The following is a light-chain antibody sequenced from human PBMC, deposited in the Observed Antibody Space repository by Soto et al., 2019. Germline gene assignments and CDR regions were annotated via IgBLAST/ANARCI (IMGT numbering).Light chain of an antibody. CDR3: QLSYSIPDS. CDR2: DAS. Sequence: DIQMTQSPSSLSASVGDRVTITCRASQTVSTSLHWYQQKPGKAPNLLIYDASNVKSGVPSSFSGRGSGTDFTLISSRLQPEYFATYYWQLSYSIPDSFGQGTRLEIK. CDR1: QTVSTS. J-gene: IGKJ5*01. V-gene: IGKV1-39*01.